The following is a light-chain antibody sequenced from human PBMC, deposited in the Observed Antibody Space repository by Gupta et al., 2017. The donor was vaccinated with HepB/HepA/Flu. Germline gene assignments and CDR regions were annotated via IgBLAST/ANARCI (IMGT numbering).Light chain of an antibody. J-gene: IGKJ5*01. Sequence: DIQVTQSPFSLSASVGDRVTITCRASQNINSKLNWYQKQPGKAPKLLIYGSSRLQNGVPSRFSGGGFGTEFTLTISSLQPEDFATYYCQQSYRTPPITFGQGTRLDIK. CDR1: QNINSK. CDR3: QQSYRTPPIT. V-gene: IGKV1-39*01. CDR2: GSS.